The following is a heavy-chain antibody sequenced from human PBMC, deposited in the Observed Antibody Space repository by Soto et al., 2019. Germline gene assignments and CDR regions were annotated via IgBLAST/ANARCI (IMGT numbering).Heavy chain of an antibody. J-gene: IGHJ4*02. D-gene: IGHD2-2*01. Sequence: QVQLVQSGAEVKKTGSSVKVSCKASGGTFSSYAISLVRQAPGQGLELMGGIIPIFGTANYAQKLQGRVTITADESTSTADMELSSLRSEDTAVYYCARGDVLVVPAATRAARYYVLDYWGQGTLVTVSS. V-gene: IGHV1-69*01. CDR2: IIPIFGTA. CDR1: GGTFSSYA. CDR3: ARGDVLVVPAATRAARYYVLDY.